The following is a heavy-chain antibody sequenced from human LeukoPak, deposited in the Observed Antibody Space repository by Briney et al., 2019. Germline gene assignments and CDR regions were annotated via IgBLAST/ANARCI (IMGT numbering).Heavy chain of an antibody. CDR2: IYYSGST. CDR3: ARVYPDYYFMDV. CDR1: GDSISSYY. D-gene: IGHD5-12*01. J-gene: IGHJ6*03. Sequence: SETLSLTCTVSGDSISSYYWSWIRQSPGNGLEWIGYIYYSGSTNHNPSLKSRVTISVDTSKNQFSLKLSSVTAADTAVYYCARVYPDYYFMDVWGKGTTVIVSS. V-gene: IGHV4-59*01.